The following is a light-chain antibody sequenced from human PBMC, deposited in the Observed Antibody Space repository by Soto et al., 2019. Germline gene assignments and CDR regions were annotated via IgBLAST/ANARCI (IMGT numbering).Light chain of an antibody. CDR1: QSVSSSY. CDR3: QHYGTSAL. Sequence: EIVXTXSPXTXSXSXGERATLSCRTSQSVSSSYLAWYQQKPGQAPRLLIYDTSDRATGIPDRFSASGSGTDFTLTISRLEPEDFAVYYCQHYGTSALFGPGTKVDIK. V-gene: IGKV3-20*01. CDR2: DTS. J-gene: IGKJ3*01.